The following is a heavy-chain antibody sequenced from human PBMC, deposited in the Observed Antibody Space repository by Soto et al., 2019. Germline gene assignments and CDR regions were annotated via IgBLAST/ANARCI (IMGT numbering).Heavy chain of an antibody. CDR1: GFTFSSYA. J-gene: IGHJ4*02. Sequence: QVQLVESGGGVVQPGRSLRLSCAASGFTFSSYAMHWVRQAPGKGLEWVAVISYDGSNKYYAESVKGRFTISRDNSKNTLYLQMNSLRAEDTAVYYCARSGGNSEYYFDYWGQGTLVTVSS. D-gene: IGHD2-21*02. V-gene: IGHV3-30-3*01. CDR3: ARSGGNSEYYFDY. CDR2: ISYDGSNK.